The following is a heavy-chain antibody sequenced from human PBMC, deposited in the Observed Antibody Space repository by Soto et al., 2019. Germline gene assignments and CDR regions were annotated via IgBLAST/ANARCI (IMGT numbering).Heavy chain of an antibody. Sequence: PGGSLRLSCAASGFTLSSCAMHWVRQAPGKGLERVALISYDGSNKYYADSVKGRFTISRDNSKNTLYLQMNSLRAEDTAVYYCARDKRDLRFLEWSYYFDYWGQGTLVTVSS. CDR1: GFTLSSCA. J-gene: IGHJ4*02. CDR3: ARDKRDLRFLEWSYYFDY. CDR2: ISYDGSNK. D-gene: IGHD3-3*01. V-gene: IGHV3-30-3*01.